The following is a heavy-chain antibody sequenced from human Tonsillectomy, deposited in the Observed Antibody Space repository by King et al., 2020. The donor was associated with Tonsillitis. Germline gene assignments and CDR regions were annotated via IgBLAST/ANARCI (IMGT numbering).Heavy chain of an antibody. CDR2: ISSSSSSF. D-gene: IGHD5-24*01. CDR1: GFIFSSHS. J-gene: IGHJ4*02. CDR3: ARYAATIGLDY. V-gene: IGHV3-21*01. Sequence: VQLVESGGGLVKPGGSLRLSCAASGFIFSSHSMNWVRQAPGNGLEWVSSISSSSSSFYYADSLKGRFIISRDNAKNALYLQMNGLRAEDTAIYSCARYAATIGLDYWGQGALVTVSS.